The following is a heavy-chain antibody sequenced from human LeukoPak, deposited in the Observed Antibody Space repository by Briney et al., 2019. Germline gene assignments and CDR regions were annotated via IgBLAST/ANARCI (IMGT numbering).Heavy chain of an antibody. D-gene: IGHD4-23*01. CDR3: ARDTSLTTVVRGFDY. Sequence: ASVKVSCKASGGTFSSYAISWVRQAPGQGLEWMGRIIPILGIANYAQKFRGRVTITADKSTSTAYMELSSLRSEDTAVYYCARDTSLTTVVRGFDYWGQGTLVTVSS. CDR2: IIPILGIA. CDR1: GGTFSSYA. V-gene: IGHV1-69*04. J-gene: IGHJ4*02.